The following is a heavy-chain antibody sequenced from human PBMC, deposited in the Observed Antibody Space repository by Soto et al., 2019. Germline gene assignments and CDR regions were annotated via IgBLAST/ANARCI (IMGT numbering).Heavy chain of an antibody. Sequence: RASVKVSCKASGYIFTGYYMHWVRQAPGQGLEWMGWINPNSGGTNYAQKFQGWVTMTRDTSISTAYMELSRLRSDDTAVYYCASGRGGGYSGYVDDAFDIWGQGTMVTVSS. CDR3: ASGRGGGYSGYVDDAFDI. J-gene: IGHJ3*02. D-gene: IGHD5-12*01. CDR1: GYIFTGYY. V-gene: IGHV1-2*04. CDR2: INPNSGGT.